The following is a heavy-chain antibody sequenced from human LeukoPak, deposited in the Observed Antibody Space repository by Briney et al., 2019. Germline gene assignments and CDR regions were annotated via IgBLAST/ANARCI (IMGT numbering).Heavy chain of an antibody. CDR2: IYAGDSDT. V-gene: IGHV5-51*01. CDR3: ALHFDVWGSYRL. J-gene: IGHJ4*02. Sequence: MGIIYAGDSDTTDSPSLQGQVTISADKSNSTAYLHWSSLKASDTAMYYCALHFDVWGSYRLWGQGTLVTVSS. D-gene: IGHD3-16*02.